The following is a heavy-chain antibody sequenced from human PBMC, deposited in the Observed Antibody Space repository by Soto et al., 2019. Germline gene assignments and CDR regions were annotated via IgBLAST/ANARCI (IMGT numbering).Heavy chain of an antibody. CDR1: GDSMTSSNW. Sequence: SETLSLTCTVSGDSMTSSNWWNWVRQPPGKGLEWIGEAHHSGRTNYNPSLKSRVTISVDRSQSHFSLQLTSVTAADTAVYYCARSEATALDYWGQGTLVT. V-gene: IGHV4-4*02. CDR3: ARSEATALDY. J-gene: IGHJ4*02. CDR2: AHHSGRT.